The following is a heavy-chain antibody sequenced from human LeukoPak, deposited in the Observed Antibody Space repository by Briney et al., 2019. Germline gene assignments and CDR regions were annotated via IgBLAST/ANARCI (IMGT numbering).Heavy chain of an antibody. D-gene: IGHD1-26*01. Sequence: VKVSCKASGYTFTDYYIHWVRQAPGQGLEWMGWINPNSGGTNYAQKFQGRVTMTRDTSISTAYMELSRLRSDDTAVYYCAARHVGNWFDPWGQGTLVTVSS. J-gene: IGHJ5*02. V-gene: IGHV1-2*02. CDR2: INPNSGGT. CDR3: AARHVGNWFDP. CDR1: GYTFTDYY.